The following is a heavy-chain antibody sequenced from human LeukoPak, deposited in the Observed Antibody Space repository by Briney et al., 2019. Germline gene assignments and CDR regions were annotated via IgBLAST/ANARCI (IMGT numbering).Heavy chain of an antibody. V-gene: IGHV4-59*01. CDR2: IYYSGST. D-gene: IGHD3-16*01. CDR3: ASGVRLFDY. J-gene: IGHJ4*02. CDR1: AGSISSYY. Sequence: PSETLSLTCAVAAGSISSYYWSWIRQPIGKGLEWIGYIYYSGSTNYNPSLKSRVTISVDTSKNQFSLKLSSVTAADTAVYYCASGVRLFDYWGQGTLVTVSS.